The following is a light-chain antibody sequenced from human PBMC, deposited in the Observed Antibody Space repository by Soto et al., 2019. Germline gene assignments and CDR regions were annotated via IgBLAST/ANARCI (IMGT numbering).Light chain of an antibody. CDR3: RSYTTGSRMV. CDR2: EVS. Sequence: QSALTQPASVSGSPGQSITVSCTGTSSDVGGHDYVSWYQQHPGKAPKLMIYEVSHRPSGVSDRFSGSRSDNTASLTLSGLQAEDEAAYYCRSYTTGSRMVFGGGTKVTVL. J-gene: IGLJ2*01. V-gene: IGLV2-14*01. CDR1: SSDVGGHDY.